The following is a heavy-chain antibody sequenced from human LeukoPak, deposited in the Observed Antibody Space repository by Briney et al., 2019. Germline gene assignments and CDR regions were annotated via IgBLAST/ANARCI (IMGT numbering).Heavy chain of an antibody. CDR2: INSDGSST. D-gene: IGHD5-24*01. V-gene: IGHV3-74*01. J-gene: IGHJ4*02. CDR1: GFTFSSYW. CDR3: AREDNGDGYNYDY. Sequence: GGSLRLSCAASGFTFSSYWMHWVRQAPGKGLVWVSRINSDGSSTSYADSVKGRFTISRDNAKNTLYLQMNSLRAEDTAVYYCAREDNGDGYNYDYWGQGTLVTVSS.